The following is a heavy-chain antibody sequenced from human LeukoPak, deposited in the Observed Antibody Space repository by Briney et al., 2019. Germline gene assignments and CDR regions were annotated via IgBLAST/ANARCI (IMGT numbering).Heavy chain of an antibody. V-gene: IGHV1-46*01. Sequence: ASVTVSCKASGYTFTSYYMHWVRQAPGQGLEWMGIINPSGGSTSYAQKFQGRVTMTRDTSTSTAYMELSSLRSEDTAVYYCARDNRIAAAGYYFDYWGQGTLVTVSS. CDR3: ARDNRIAAAGYYFDY. CDR1: GYTFTSYY. CDR2: INPSGGST. J-gene: IGHJ4*02. D-gene: IGHD6-13*01.